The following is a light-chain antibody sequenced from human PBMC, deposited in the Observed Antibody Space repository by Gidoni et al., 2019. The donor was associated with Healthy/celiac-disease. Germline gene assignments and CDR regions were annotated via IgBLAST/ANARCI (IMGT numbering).Light chain of an antibody. CDR1: QSVSSY. J-gene: IGKJ5*01. CDR3: QQRSNWLFT. V-gene: IGKV3-11*01. CDR2: DAS. Sequence: MVLTQSPATLSLSPGERATLSCRASQSVSSYLAWYQQKPGQAPRLLIYDASNRATGIPARFSGSGSGTDFTLTISSLEPEDFAVYYCQQRSNWLFTFGQGTRLEIK.